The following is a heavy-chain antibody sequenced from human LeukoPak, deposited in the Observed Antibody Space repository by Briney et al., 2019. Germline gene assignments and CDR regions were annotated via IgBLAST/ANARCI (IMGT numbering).Heavy chain of an antibody. CDR3: ARDAFTYSSSWYGY. V-gene: IGHV3-7*01. D-gene: IGHD6-13*01. CDR1: GFTFSSYW. J-gene: IGHJ4*02. Sequence: PGGSLRLSCAASGFTFSSYWMSWVRQAPGKGLEWVANIKQDGSEKYYVDSVKGRFTISRDNAKNSLYLQMNSLRAEDTAVYYCARDAFTYSSSWYGYWGQGTLVTVSS. CDR2: IKQDGSEK.